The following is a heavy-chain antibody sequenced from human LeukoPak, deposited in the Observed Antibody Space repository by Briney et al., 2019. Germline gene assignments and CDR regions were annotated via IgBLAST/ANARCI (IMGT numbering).Heavy chain of an antibody. CDR1: GGSISSSSYF. V-gene: IGHV4-39*01. D-gene: IGHD5-18*01. J-gene: IGHJ4*02. Sequence: PSETLSLTCSVSGGSISSSSYFWGWIRQPPGKGLEWIGSIYYSGSTYSNPSLKSRVTISVDTSKSQFSLKLSSVTAADTAVYYCARDGYTYGSFDYWGQGTLVTVSS. CDR2: IYYSGST. CDR3: ARDGYTYGSFDY.